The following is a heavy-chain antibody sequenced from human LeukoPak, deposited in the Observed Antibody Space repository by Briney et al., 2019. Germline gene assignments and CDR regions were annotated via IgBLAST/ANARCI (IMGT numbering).Heavy chain of an antibody. V-gene: IGHV3-11*04. D-gene: IGHD6-13*01. Sequence: GGSLTLSCAASGFTFSDYYMSWIRQAPGQGLEWVSYISSSGNSTYYSDSVRGRFTISRDNAKNSLHLQMKSLRAEDTAVYYCARDGGSSWYFDYWGQGTLVTVSS. J-gene: IGHJ4*02. CDR2: ISSSGNST. CDR3: ARDGGSSWYFDY. CDR1: GFTFSDYY.